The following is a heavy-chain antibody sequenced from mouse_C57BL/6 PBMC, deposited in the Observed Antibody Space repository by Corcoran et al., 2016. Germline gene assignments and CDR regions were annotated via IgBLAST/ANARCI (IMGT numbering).Heavy chain of an antibody. Sequence: EVQLQQSGPELVKPGASVKISCKASGYTFTDYYMNWVKQSHGKSLEWIGDINPNNGGTIYNQKFKGKATLTVDKSSSTAYMELRSLTSEDTAVYYCARKEDYGNYPFAYWGQGTLVTVSA. CDR1: GYTFTDYY. V-gene: IGHV1-26*01. CDR2: INPNNGGT. J-gene: IGHJ3*01. CDR3: ARKEDYGNYPFAY. D-gene: IGHD2-1*01.